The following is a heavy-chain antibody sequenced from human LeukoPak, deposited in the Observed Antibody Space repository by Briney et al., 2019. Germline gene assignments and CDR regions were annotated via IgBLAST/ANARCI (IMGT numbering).Heavy chain of an antibody. CDR2: IYHSGST. D-gene: IGHD3-22*01. Sequence: SETLSLTCTVSGGSINSYYWSWIRQPPRKGLEWIGSIYHSGSTYYNPSLKSRVTISVDTSKNQFSLKLSSVTAADTAVYYCAREEYYYDSSGSNSAFDIWGQGTMVTVSS. J-gene: IGHJ3*02. CDR3: AREEYYYDSSGSNSAFDI. V-gene: IGHV4-59*01. CDR1: GGSINSYY.